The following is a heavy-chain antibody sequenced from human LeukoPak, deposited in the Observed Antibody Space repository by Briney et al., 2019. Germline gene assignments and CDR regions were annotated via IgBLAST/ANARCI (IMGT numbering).Heavy chain of an antibody. CDR1: GFTFSSYS. CDR2: ISSSSSYI. D-gene: IGHD2-21*02. Sequence: PGGSLRLSCAASGFTFSSYSMNWVRQAPGKGLEWVSSISSSSSYIYYADSVKGRFTISRDNAKNSLYLQMNSLRAEDTAVYYCAREKYCGGDCVDAFDIWGQGTMVTVSS. CDR3: AREKYCGGDCVDAFDI. V-gene: IGHV3-21*01. J-gene: IGHJ3*02.